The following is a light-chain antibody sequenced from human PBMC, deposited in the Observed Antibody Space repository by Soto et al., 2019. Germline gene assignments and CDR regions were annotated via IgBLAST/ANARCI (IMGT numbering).Light chain of an antibody. J-gene: IGKJ2*01. CDR1: QGISNY. CDR2: DAC. V-gene: IGKV1-33*01. Sequence: DIQMTQSPSSLSSSVGDRVTITCQACQGISNYLYWYQQKPGKAPQILNYDACNLETGVPSRFSGSGYETDFSFTISSLQPECIAPSYCQQYDNTAYTIGQGAQLDFK. CDR3: QQYDNTAYT.